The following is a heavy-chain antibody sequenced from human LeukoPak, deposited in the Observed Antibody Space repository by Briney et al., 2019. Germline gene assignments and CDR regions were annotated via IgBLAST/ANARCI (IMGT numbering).Heavy chain of an antibody. CDR3: AREDTAMAYFDY. CDR2: IWYDGSNK. CDR1: GFTFSSYG. D-gene: IGHD5-18*01. Sequence: GRSLRLSCAASGFTFSSYGMHWVRQAPGKGLEWVAVIWYDGSNKYHADSVKGRFTISRDNSKNTLYLQMNSLRAEDTAVYYCAREDTAMAYFDYWGQGTLVTVSS. J-gene: IGHJ4*02. V-gene: IGHV3-30*19.